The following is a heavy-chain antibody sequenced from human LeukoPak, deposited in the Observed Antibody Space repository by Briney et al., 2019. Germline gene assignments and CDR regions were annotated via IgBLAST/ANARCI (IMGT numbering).Heavy chain of an antibody. CDR1: GGSISTYY. CDR3: ARVGDYFFDY. CDR2: IDYTEST. Sequence: PSETLSLTCTVSGGSISTYYWTWIRQPPGKGLEWIGYIDYTESTRYSPPLKSRVTVSVDTPKNQFSLKLTSLSAADTAVYFCARVGDYFFDYWGQGTLVTVSS. V-gene: IGHV4-59*01. J-gene: IGHJ4*02. D-gene: IGHD2-21*02.